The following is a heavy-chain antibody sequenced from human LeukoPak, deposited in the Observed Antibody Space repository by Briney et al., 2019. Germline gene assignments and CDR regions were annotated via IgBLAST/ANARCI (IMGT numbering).Heavy chain of an antibody. CDR2: ISYDGSNK. CDR3: AKDYYDSSGYPDY. Sequence: GRSLRLSCAASGFTFSSYAMHWVRQAPGKGLEWVAVISYDGSNKYYADSVKGRFTISRDNSKNTLYLQMNSLRAEDTAVYYCAKDYYDSSGYPDYWGQGTLVTVSS. D-gene: IGHD3-22*01. J-gene: IGHJ4*02. CDR1: GFTFSSYA. V-gene: IGHV3-30*04.